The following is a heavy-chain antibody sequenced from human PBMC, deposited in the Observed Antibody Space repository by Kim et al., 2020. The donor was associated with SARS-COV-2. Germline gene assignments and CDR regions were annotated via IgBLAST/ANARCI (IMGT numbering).Heavy chain of an antibody. J-gene: IGHJ2*01. CDR1: GFTFSSYW. Sequence: GGSLRLSCAASGFTFSSYWMSWVRQAPGKGLEWVANIKQDGSEKYYVDSVKGRFTISRDNAKNSLYLQMNSLRAEDTAVYYCARDIIPQWLVPSYWYFDLWGRGTLVTVSS. CDR3: ARDIIPQWLVPSYWYFDL. CDR2: IKQDGSEK. V-gene: IGHV3-7*01. D-gene: IGHD6-19*01.